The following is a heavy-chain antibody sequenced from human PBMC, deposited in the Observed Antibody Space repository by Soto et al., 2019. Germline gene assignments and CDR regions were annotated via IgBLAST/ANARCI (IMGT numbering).Heavy chain of an antibody. CDR1: GFSFSTFW. Sequence: GGSLRLSCEASGFSFSTFWMSWVRQAPGKGLEWVANIDQDGSGKDYVDSVKGRFTVTRDNAKNLLYLQMNSLRAEDTAVYYCVRGVDYWGQGTLVTVSS. J-gene: IGHJ4*02. V-gene: IGHV3-7*04. CDR2: IDQDGSGK. CDR3: VRGVDY.